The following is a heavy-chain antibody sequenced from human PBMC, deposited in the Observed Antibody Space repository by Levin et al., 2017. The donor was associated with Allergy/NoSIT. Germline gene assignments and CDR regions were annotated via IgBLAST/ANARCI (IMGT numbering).Heavy chain of an antibody. J-gene: IGHJ6*03. D-gene: IGHD4-17*01. CDR2: MSGSGGST. CDR3: AKCSVRYYYYMDV. CDR1: GFTFSNYA. V-gene: IGHV3-23*01. Sequence: ETLSLTCAASGFTFSNYAMSWVRQAPGKGLEWVSAMSGSGGSTYNADSVKGRVTISRDNSKNTLYLQMNSLRAEDTAVYYCAKCSVRYYYYMDVWGKGTTVTVSS.